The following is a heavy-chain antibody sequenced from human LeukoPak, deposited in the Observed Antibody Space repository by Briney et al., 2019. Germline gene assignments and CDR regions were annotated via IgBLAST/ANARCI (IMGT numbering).Heavy chain of an antibody. CDR2: IYYSGST. D-gene: IGHD6-19*01. V-gene: IGHV4-59*01. J-gene: IGHJ4*02. CDR3: ARGDSSGWYYFDY. CDR1: GGSISSYY. Sequence: PSETLSLTCTVSGGSISSYYWSRIRQPPGKGLEWIGYIYYSGSTNYNPSLKSRVTISVDTSKNQFSLKLSSVTAADTAVYYCARGDSSGWYYFDYWGQGTLVTVSS.